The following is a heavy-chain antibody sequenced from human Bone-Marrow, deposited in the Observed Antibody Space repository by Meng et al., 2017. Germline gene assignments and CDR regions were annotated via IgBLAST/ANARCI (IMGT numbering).Heavy chain of an antibody. D-gene: IGHD6-19*01. CDR1: GGSISSIDW. V-gene: IGHV4/OR15-8*02. Sequence: QLQESGPGLVKPSGVLSVTCVVSGGSISSIDWWSWVRQPPGKGLEWIGEIYHGGDTNYNPSLQTRVTIAIDKSKNQFSLKLSSVTAADTAVYYCASWIYSCGWQWGQGALVTVSS. CDR2: IYHGGDT. CDR3: ASWIYSCGWQ. J-gene: IGHJ4*02.